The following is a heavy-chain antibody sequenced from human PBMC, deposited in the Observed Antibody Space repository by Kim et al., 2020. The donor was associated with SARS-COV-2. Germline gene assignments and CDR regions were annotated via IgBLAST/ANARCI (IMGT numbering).Heavy chain of an antibody. CDR1: GFTFSSYA. CDR2: ISGSGGST. Sequence: GGSLRLSCAASGFTFSSYAMSWVRQAPGKGLEWVSAISGSGGSTYYADSVKGRFTISRDNSKNTLYLQMNSLRAEDTAVYYCANYRLPWYYYDSSGYANYYYYGMDVWGQGTTVTVSS. V-gene: IGHV3-23*01. D-gene: IGHD3-22*01. J-gene: IGHJ6*02. CDR3: ANYRLPWYYYDSSGYANYYYYGMDV.